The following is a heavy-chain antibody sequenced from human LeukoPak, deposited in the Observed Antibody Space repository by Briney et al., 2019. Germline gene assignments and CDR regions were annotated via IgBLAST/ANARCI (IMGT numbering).Heavy chain of an antibody. J-gene: IGHJ3*02. CDR3: ARDTGLYDILTGPPDAFDI. Sequence: PGGSLRLSCAASGFTFGIYEMNWVRQAPGKGLEWVSYISNSGTTIYYADSVKGRFTISRDNAKNSLYLQMNSLRAEDTAVYYCARDTGLYDILTGPPDAFDIWGQGTMVTVSS. D-gene: IGHD3-9*01. V-gene: IGHV3-48*03. CDR2: ISNSGTTI. CDR1: GFTFGIYE.